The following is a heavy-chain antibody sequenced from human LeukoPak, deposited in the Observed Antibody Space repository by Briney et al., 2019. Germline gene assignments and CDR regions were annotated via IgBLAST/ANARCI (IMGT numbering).Heavy chain of an antibody. V-gene: IGHV3-21*01. J-gene: IGHJ5*02. CDR2: ISSSSSYI. CDR3: AREGAGYCSSTSCSPQSLPT. CDR1: GFTFSSYS. Sequence: GGSLRLSCAASGFTFSSYSMNWVRQAPGKGLEWVSSISSSSSYIYYADSVKGRFTISRDNAKNSLYLQMNSLRAEDTAVYYCAREGAGYCSSTSCSPQSLPTWGQGTLVTVSS. D-gene: IGHD2-2*01.